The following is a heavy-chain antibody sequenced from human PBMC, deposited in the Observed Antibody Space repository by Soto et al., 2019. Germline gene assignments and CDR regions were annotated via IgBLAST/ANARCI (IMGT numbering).Heavy chain of an antibody. D-gene: IGHD1-26*01. Sequence: GESLKISCKGSGYSFTSYWIGWVRQMPGKGLEWMGIIYPGDSDTRYSPSFQGQVTISADKSISTAYLQWSSLKASDTAMYYCARHSSSIVGAIGYYYGMDVWGQGTTVTVSS. CDR2: IYPGDSDT. CDR3: ARHSSSIVGAIGYYYGMDV. V-gene: IGHV5-51*01. CDR1: GYSFTSYW. J-gene: IGHJ6*02.